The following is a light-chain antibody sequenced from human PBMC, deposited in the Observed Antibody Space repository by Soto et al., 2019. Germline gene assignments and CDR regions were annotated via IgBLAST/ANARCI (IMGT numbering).Light chain of an antibody. J-gene: IGKJ1*01. CDR3: QQYHSDPQS. CDR2: WAS. V-gene: IGKV4-1*01. Sequence: DIVMTQSPDSLAVSLGERATINCKSSQSVLYSPNNKNYLAWYQQRPGQPPKLLIYWASTRESGVPDRFSGSESGTDFTLTIRSLQAEDVAFYYCQQYHSDPQSFVQGTKVEIK. CDR1: QSVLYSPNNKNY.